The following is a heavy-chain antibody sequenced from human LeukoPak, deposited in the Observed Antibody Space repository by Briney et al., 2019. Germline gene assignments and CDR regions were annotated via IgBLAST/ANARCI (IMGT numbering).Heavy chain of an antibody. J-gene: IGHJ4*02. CDR1: GFTVSSNY. CDR2: IYSGGKT. CDR3: AKAGGWYPSYFDY. D-gene: IGHD6-19*01. V-gene: IGHV3-53*01. Sequence: PGGSLRLSCAASGFTVSSNYMSWVRQAPGKGLEWVSVIYSGGKTHYADSVKGRFTISRDNSKNTLYLQMNSLRAEDTAVYYCAKAGGWYPSYFDYWGQGTLVTVSS.